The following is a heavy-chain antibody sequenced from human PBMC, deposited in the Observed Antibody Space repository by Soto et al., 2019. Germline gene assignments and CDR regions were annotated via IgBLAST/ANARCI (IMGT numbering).Heavy chain of an antibody. CDR1: GYTLTELS. CDR3: ATASLLDYDSSAIVVHWFDX. V-gene: IGHV1-24*01. Sequence: ASVKVSCKVSGYTLTELSMHWVRQAPGKGLEWMGGFDPEDGETIYEQKFQGRVNMTEDTSTDKAYMELSSLRSEDTAVYYCATASLLDYDSSAIVVHWFDXWGQGTLVTVSX. J-gene: IGHJ5*02. CDR2: FDPEDGET. D-gene: IGHD3-22*01.